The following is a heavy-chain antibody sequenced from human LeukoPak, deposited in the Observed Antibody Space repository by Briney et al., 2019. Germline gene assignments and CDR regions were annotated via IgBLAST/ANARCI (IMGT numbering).Heavy chain of an antibody. D-gene: IGHD6-19*01. J-gene: IGHJ4*02. CDR3: ARDSSGWTPDY. CDR2: ISSSSSYI. V-gene: IGHV3-21*01. Sequence: GGSLRLSCAASGFTFSSYSMKWVRQAPGKGLEWVSSISSSSSYIYYADSVKGRFTISRDNAKNSLYLQMNSLRAEDTAVYYCARDSSGWTPDYWGQGTLVTVSS. CDR1: GFTFSSYS.